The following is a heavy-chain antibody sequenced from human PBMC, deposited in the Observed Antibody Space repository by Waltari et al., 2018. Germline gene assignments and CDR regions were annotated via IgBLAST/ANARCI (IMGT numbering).Heavy chain of an antibody. CDR2: IIPIFGTA. V-gene: IGHV1-69*08. J-gene: IGHJ4*02. Sequence: QVQLVQSGAEVKKPGSSVKVSCKASGGTFRSYDLSWLRKAPGQGLEWMGRIIPIFGTANYAQKFQGRVTITADKSTSTAYMELSSLRSEDTAVYYCARDLYSGSYFSFFWGQGTLVTVSS. CDR1: GGTFRSYD. CDR3: ARDLYSGSYFSFF. D-gene: IGHD1-26*01.